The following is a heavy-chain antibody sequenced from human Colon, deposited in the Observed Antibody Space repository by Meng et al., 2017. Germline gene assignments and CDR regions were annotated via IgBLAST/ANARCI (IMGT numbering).Heavy chain of an antibody. CDR3: ARADCTAGICYQFDN. CDR2: IFYTGTA. V-gene: IGHV4-31*02. D-gene: IGHD2-8*02. CDR1: GLSIGTTGDY. Sequence: QAQRQRSAPGLCNPPHTLSLPLNVLGLSIGTTGDYWTWIRQRPGKGLEWIGKIFYTGTAHYNPSLKTRAAMSVDRSKNQFSLKLSSVTAADTAVYYCARADCTAGICYQFDNWGQGTLVTVSS. J-gene: IGHJ4*02.